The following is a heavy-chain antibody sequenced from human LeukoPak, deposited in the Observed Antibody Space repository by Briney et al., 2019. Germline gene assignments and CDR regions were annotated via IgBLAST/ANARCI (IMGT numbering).Heavy chain of an antibody. V-gene: IGHV3-7*03. CDR3: LAGTERIDY. CDR1: GFTFSSYW. Sequence: GGSLRLSCAASGFTFSSYWMSWVRQAPGKGLEWVANIKQDGSEKYYVDSVKGRFTISRDNSKNTLYLQMNSLRAEDTAVYYCLAGTERIDYWGQGTLVTVSS. D-gene: IGHD6-19*01. CDR2: IKQDGSEK. J-gene: IGHJ4*02.